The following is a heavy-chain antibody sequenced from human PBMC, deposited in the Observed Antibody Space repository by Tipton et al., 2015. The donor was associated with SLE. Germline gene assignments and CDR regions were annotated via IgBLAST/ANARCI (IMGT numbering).Heavy chain of an antibody. CDR2: IYYSGSP. Sequence: TLSLTCTVSGGSISSSSYYWGWIRQPPGQGLEWIGSIYYSGSPNYNPSLKSRVTISVDTSKNQFSLKLSSVTAADTAVYYCARNYYDSSAYPCGMDVWGQGTTVTVSS. CDR1: GGSISSSSYY. CDR3: ARNYYDSSAYPCGMDV. D-gene: IGHD3-22*01. J-gene: IGHJ6*02. V-gene: IGHV4-39*07.